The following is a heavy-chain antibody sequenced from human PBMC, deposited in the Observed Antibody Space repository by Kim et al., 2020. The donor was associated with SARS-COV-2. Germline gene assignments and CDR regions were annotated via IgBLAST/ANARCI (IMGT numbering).Heavy chain of an antibody. J-gene: IGHJ4*02. CDR2: ISYDGSNK. V-gene: IGHV3-30*03. CDR1: GFTFSSYG. Sequence: GGSLRLSCAASGFTFSSYGMHWVRQAPGKGLEWVVVISYDGSNKYYADSVKGRFTISRDNSKNTLYLQMNSLRAEDTAVYYCASNRNYYGSGSYILDYWGQGTLVTVSS. D-gene: IGHD3-10*01. CDR3: ASNRNYYGSGSYILDY.